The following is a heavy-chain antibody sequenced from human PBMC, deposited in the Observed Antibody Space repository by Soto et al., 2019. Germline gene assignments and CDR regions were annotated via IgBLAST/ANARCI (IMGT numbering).Heavy chain of an antibody. CDR3: GVVATISGFDY. D-gene: IGHD5-12*01. Sequence: ASVKVSCKASGYTFTGYYMHWVRQAPGQGLEWMGWINPNSGGTNYAQKFQGRVTMTRDTSISTAYMELSRLRSGDTAVYYCGVVATISGFDYWGQGTLVTGLL. CDR1: GYTFTGYY. J-gene: IGHJ4*02. V-gene: IGHV1-2*02. CDR2: INPNSGGT.